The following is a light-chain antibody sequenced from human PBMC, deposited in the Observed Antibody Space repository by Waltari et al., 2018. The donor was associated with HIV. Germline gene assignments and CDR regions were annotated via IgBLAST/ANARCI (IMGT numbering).Light chain of an antibody. CDR3: ATWDDSLIWV. CDR2: RNN. CDR1: NSNIGTNS. V-gene: IGLV1-47*01. Sequence: QPVLTQPPSASGTPGHGVTISCSGSNSNIGTNSVYWYQHLPGMAPKLLIYRNNRRPSGIPDRFSGSRSCTSASLAISGLRSEDEADYYCATWDDSLIWVFGGGTKLTVL. J-gene: IGLJ3*02.